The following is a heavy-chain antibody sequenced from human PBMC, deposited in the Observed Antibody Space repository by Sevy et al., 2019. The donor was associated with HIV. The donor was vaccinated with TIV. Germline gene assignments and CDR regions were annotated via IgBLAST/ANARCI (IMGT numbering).Heavy chain of an antibody. J-gene: IGHJ6*02. Sequence: SQTLSLTCAISGDSVSSNSAAWNWIRQSPSRGLEWLGRTYYRSKWYNDYAVPVKSRITINPDTTKNQFSLQRNSVTPEDAAEYYCARDIGSSSYDGMDDWGQGTTVTVSS. D-gene: IGHD6-6*01. CDR3: ARDIGSSSYDGMDD. V-gene: IGHV6-1*01. CDR1: GDSVSSNSAA. CDR2: TYYRSKWYN.